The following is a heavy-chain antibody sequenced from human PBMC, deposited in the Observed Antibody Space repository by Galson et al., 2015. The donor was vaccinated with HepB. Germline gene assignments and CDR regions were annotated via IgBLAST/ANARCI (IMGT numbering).Heavy chain of an antibody. CDR1: GFTFSSYW. D-gene: IGHD3-10*01. J-gene: IGHJ4*02. CDR3: ARAMVRGVTPTGD. Sequence: SLRLSCAASGFTFSSYWMHWVRQAPGKGLVWVSRINSDGSSTSYADSVKGRFTISRDNAKNTLNLQMNSLRAEDTAVYYCARAMVRGVTPTGDWGQGTLVTASS. CDR2: INSDGSST. V-gene: IGHV3-74*01.